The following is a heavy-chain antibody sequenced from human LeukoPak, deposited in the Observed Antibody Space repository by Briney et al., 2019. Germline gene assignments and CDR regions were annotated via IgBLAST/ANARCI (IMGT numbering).Heavy chain of an antibody. CDR2: IYYSGST. Sequence: SETLSLTCTVSGGSISSYYWSWIRQPPGKGLEWIGYIYYSGSTNYNPSLKSRVTISVDTSKNQFSLKLSSVTAADTAVYYCGGGGVEYYDSSGYPWGQGTLVTVSS. V-gene: IGHV4-59*01. CDR1: GGSISSYY. CDR3: GGGGVEYYDSSGYP. D-gene: IGHD3-22*01. J-gene: IGHJ5*02.